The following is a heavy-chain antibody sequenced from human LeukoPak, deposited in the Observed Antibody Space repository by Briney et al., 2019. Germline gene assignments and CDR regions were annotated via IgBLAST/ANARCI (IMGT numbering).Heavy chain of an antibody. D-gene: IGHD6-13*01. CDR3: ARWYSSSGYFDY. V-gene: IGHV4-38-2*01. Sequence: PSETLSLTCAVYGGSFSGYYWGWIRQPPGKGLEWIGSMYHSGDTYYNPSLKGRVTISVDTSKNQFSLKLTSVTAADTAVYYCARWYSSSGYFDYWGQGTLVTVSS. J-gene: IGHJ4*02. CDR2: MYHSGDT. CDR1: GGSFSGYY.